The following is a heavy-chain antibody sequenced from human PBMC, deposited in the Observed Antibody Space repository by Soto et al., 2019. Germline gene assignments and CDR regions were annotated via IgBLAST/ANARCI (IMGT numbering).Heavy chain of an antibody. CDR2: INPNSGGT. V-gene: IGHV1-2*02. J-gene: IGHJ6*02. CDR1: GYTFTGYY. CDR3: ARVYCGGDCAVPYYGMDV. D-gene: IGHD2-21*02. Sequence: GASVKVSCKASGYTFTGYYMHWVLQAPGQGLEWMGWINPNSGGTNYAQKFQGRVTMTRDTSISTAYMELSRLRSDDTAVYYCARVYCGGDCAVPYYGMDVWGQGTTVTVSS.